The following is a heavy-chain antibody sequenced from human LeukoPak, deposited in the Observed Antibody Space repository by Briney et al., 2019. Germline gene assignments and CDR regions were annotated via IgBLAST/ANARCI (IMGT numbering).Heavy chain of an antibody. CDR1: GFTFSGYA. Sequence: TGGSLRLSCAASGFTFSGYAMSWVRQAPGKGLEWVSVISGNSISTYYTDSVKGRFTISSDNSKNTLYLQMNSLRAEDTAVYYCAKESPHYDYWGQGTLVTVSS. CDR3: AKESPHYDY. J-gene: IGHJ4*02. V-gene: IGHV3-23*01. CDR2: ISGNSIST.